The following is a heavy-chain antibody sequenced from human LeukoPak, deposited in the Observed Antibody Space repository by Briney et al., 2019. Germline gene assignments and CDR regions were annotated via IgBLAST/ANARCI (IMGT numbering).Heavy chain of an antibody. D-gene: IGHD1-1*01. CDR2: INPNSGGT. V-gene: IGHV1-2*02. J-gene: IGHJ6*02. CDR1: GYTFTGYY. Sequence: ASVKVSCKASGYTFTGYYLHWVRQAPGQGLEWLGWINPNSGGTHYAQKFQGRVTVTRDTSISTAYMELNSLRSENTALYYCARPMTGTGLTYYYYGMDIWGQGTTVAVSS. CDR3: ARPMTGTGLTYYYYGMDI.